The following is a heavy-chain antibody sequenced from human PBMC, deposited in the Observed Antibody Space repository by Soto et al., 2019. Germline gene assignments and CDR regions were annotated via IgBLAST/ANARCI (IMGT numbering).Heavy chain of an antibody. V-gene: IGHV4-59*01. CDR1: GGSITNSY. CDR3: ARGEGYSFAHDY. Sequence: SETLSLTCTVSGGSITNSYWSWIRQPPGKGLEWIGYIYYGGSTDYNPSLKSRVTMSGDTSKTQLSLKLNSVAAADTAVYYCARGEGYSFAHDYWGQGIQVTVSS. CDR2: IYYGGST. J-gene: IGHJ4*02. D-gene: IGHD5-18*01.